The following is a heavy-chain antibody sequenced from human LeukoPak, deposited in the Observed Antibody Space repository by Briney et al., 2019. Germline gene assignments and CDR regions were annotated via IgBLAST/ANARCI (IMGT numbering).Heavy chain of an antibody. J-gene: IGHJ5*02. CDR2: IDEDGKTI. CDR1: LCTFNSYW. V-gene: IGHV3-74*01. D-gene: IGHD3-3*01. Sequence: EGALRLSFAASLCTFNSYWMHSVRQAPGKGLVWVSRIDEDGKTIDYADSVKGRFTISRDNAKDTLYLQMSSLRDEDTAVYYCVSDLCGGDDQWGRGTLVTVSS. CDR3: VSDLCGGDDQ.